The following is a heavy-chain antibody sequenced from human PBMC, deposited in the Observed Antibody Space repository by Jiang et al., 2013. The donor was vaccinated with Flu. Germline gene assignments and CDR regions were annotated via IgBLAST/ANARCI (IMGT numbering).Heavy chain of an antibody. CDR2: VYYTGTS. CDR3: ARQGGQLIGRSWFDP. D-gene: IGHD1-1*01. Sequence: LLKPSETLSLTCVVSGDSISNSDYYWGWIRQPPGKGLEWIGIVYYTGTSYYNPSLQSRVTISVDTSKNHFSLKLSSVTAADTAVYYCARQGGQLIGRSWFDPWGQGTLVTVPS. CDR1: GDSISNSDYY. V-gene: IGHV4-39*01. J-gene: IGHJ5*02.